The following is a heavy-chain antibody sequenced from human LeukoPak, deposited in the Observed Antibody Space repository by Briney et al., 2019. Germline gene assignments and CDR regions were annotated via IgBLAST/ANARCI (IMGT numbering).Heavy chain of an antibody. D-gene: IGHD1-14*01. V-gene: IGHV3-23*01. Sequence: HSGGSLRLSCAASGFTFSSYAMSWVRQAPGKGLEWVSAISGSGGSTYYADSVKGRFTISRDNSKNTLYLQMNSLRAEDTAVYYCAKGRSMIPRAAKTGVVVHYFDYWGQGTLVTVSS. CDR2: ISGSGGST. J-gene: IGHJ4*02. CDR1: GFTFSSYA. CDR3: AKGRSMIPRAAKTGVVVHYFDY.